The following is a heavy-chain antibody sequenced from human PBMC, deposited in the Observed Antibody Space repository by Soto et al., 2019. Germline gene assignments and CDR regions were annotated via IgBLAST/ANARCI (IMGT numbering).Heavy chain of an antibody. D-gene: IGHD2-15*01. V-gene: IGHV3-21*01. J-gene: IGHJ4*02. Sequence: EVQLVESGGGLVKPGGSLRLSCAASGFTFSSFNMDWVRQAPGKGLEWVSFISITGNYKYYADSLKGRFTISRDNAQNLLFLQMDSLRPEDTAVYYCASRRLGYCTGGTCPEFWGQGTLVTVTS. CDR1: GFTFSSFN. CDR3: ASRRLGYCTGGTCPEF. CDR2: ISITGNYK.